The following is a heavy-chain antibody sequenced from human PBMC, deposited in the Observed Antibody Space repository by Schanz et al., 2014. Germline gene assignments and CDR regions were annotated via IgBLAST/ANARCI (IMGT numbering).Heavy chain of an antibody. D-gene: IGHD5-12*01. CDR2: IYSDGRT. CDR3: ARDGGRDGYNLAFDV. J-gene: IGHJ3*01. Sequence: EVQLVESGGCLIQPGGSLRLSCVASGFTVSSNYMSWVRQAPGKGLEWVSVIYSDGRTYYGDSVKGRFTISRDSSKNTLFLQMNSLRAEDTAVYFCARDGGRDGYNLAFDVWGQGTLVTVSS. V-gene: IGHV3-53*01. CDR1: GFTVSSNY.